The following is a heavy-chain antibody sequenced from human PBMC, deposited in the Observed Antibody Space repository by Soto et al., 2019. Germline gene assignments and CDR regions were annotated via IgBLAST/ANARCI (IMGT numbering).Heavy chain of an antibody. CDR3: ARHLQMARYNWNDAPGDAFDI. J-gene: IGHJ3*02. CDR1: GFTFSSYW. CDR2: IKQDGSEK. V-gene: IGHV3-7*01. D-gene: IGHD1-20*01. Sequence: GGSLRLSCAASGFTFSSYWMSWVRQAPGKGLEWVANIKQDGSEKYYVDSVKGRFTISRDNAKNSLYLQMNSLRAEDTAVYYCARHLQMARYNWNDAPGDAFDIWGQGTMVTVSS.